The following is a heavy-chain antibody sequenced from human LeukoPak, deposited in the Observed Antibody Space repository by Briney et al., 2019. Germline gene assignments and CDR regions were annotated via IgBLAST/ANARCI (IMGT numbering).Heavy chain of an antibody. Sequence: ASVKVSCKASGYAFPHYGVQWVRQAPGQTLEWMGWINAGNGDDTKYSQKFQARLTMTTDTSATTVYMELNGLRSEDTAVYYCARSGSNWSCDSWGQGTLVTVSS. V-gene: IGHV1-3*01. CDR3: ARSGSNWSCDS. J-gene: IGHJ4*02. D-gene: IGHD6-13*01. CDR2: INAGNGDDT. CDR1: GYAFPHYG.